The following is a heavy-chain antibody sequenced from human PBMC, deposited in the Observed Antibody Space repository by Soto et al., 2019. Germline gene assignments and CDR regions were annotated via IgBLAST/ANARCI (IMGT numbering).Heavy chain of an antibody. CDR1: GFTFSSYS. CDR2: ISSGSDYI. Sequence: EVQLVESGGGLVKPGGSLRLSCAASGFTFSSYSMNWVRQAPGKGLEWVSSISSGSDYIFYADSVKGRFTISRDNAKNSLFLQMHRLTAEDTAVDYCARSPVGDAVKVWGQGTVVTVSS. CDR3: ARSPVGDAVKV. V-gene: IGHV3-21*01. J-gene: IGHJ3*01.